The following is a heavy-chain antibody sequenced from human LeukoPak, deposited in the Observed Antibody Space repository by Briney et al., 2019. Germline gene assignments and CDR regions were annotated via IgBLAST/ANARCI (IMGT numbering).Heavy chain of an antibody. J-gene: IGHJ4*02. Sequence: PGGSLRLSCAASGFTFNDYAMHWVRQAPGKGLEWVSGISWNSDTIGYADSVKGRFTISRDNAKNSLYLQMNSLRAEDTALYYCAKGKWYSGTYHFDYWGQGTLATVSS. CDR3: AKGKWYSGTYHFDY. V-gene: IGHV3-9*01. D-gene: IGHD1-26*01. CDR2: ISWNSDTI. CDR1: GFTFNDYA.